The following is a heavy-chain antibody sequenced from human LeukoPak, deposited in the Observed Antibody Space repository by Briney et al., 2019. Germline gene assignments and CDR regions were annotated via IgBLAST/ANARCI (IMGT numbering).Heavy chain of an antibody. CDR3: ARLPSGSRYRDAFDI. Sequence: SETLSLTCTVSGGSVSSHFWSWIRQPPGKGLEWIGYIYNSGITNYNPSLKSRVTISVDTSKNQFSLKLSSVTAADTAVYYCARLPSGSRYRDAFDIWGQGTMVTVSS. J-gene: IGHJ3*02. CDR2: IYNSGIT. D-gene: IGHD3-3*01. CDR1: GGSVSSHF. V-gene: IGHV4-4*09.